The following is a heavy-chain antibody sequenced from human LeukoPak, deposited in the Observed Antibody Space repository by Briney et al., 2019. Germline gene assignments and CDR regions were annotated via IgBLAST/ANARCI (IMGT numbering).Heavy chain of an antibody. J-gene: IGHJ4*02. V-gene: IGHV4-59*01. CDR2: IHYSGTT. CDR1: GGSMSGYY. CDR3: ARRRVYSGSGEFDF. Sequence: SETLSLTCTVSGGSMSGYYWSWIRQPPGKGLEWIGYIHYSGTTNYNPSLRSRVTISLGTSRNQFSLKLGSVTTADTAVYYCARRRVYSGSGEFDFWGQGTLVTVSS. D-gene: IGHD5-12*01.